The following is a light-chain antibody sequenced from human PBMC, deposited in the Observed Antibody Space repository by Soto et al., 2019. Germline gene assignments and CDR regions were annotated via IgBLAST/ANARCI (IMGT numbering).Light chain of an antibody. V-gene: IGLV2-11*01. CDR3: YSYAGNYSPYV. CDR2: NVS. J-gene: IGLJ1*01. Sequence: QSALTQPRSVSGSPGQSVTIACTGTSSDVGAYDYVSWYQQHPGKAPKLMIYNVSRRPSGVPDRFSGSKSGNTASLTISGLQAEDEADYYCYSYAGNYSPYVFGTGTKLTVL. CDR1: SSDVGAYDY.